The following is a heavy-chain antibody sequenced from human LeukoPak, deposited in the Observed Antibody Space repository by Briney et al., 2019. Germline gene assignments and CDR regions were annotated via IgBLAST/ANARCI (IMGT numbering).Heavy chain of an antibody. V-gene: IGHV1-2*02. J-gene: IGHJ4*02. Sequence: ASVTVSCTASGYTFTDYYMHWVRQAPGQGLEWMGWINPNSGGTNYAQKFQGRVTMTRDTSISTAYMELNRLRSDDTAVYYCARWGDILIDYWGQGTLVTVSS. D-gene: IGHD3-9*01. CDR2: INPNSGGT. CDR1: GYTFTDYY. CDR3: ARWGDILIDY.